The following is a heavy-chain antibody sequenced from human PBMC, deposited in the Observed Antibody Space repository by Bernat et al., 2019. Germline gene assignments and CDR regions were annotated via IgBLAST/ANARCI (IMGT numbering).Heavy chain of an antibody. D-gene: IGHD3-9*01. Sequence: VQLVETGGGLIQPGGSLRLSCAASGFTVSSNYMSWVRQAPGKVLEWVSVSYSCGSTYYADSVNGRFTISRDKSKNTLYLQMNSLRAEDTAVYYCATYGILTGYYYWGQGTLVTVSS. CDR3: ATYGILTGYYY. CDR1: GFTVSSNY. CDR2: SYSCGST. J-gene: IGHJ4*02. V-gene: IGHV3-53*05.